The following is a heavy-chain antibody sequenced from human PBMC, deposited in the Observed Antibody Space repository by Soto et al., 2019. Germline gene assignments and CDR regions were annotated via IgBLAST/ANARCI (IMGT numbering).Heavy chain of an antibody. Sequence: GGSLRLSCAASGFTFSGYWMTWVRQAPGKGLEWVADIKKDGTEKYYVDSVKGRFTISSDRSKNTLYLQMNSLRIEDTAVYYCARDGRGLGKLSLFEYWGQGTLVTVSS. J-gene: IGHJ4*02. CDR1: GFTFSGYW. CDR2: IKKDGTEK. D-gene: IGHD3-16*01. V-gene: IGHV3-7*03. CDR3: ARDGRGLGKLSLFEY.